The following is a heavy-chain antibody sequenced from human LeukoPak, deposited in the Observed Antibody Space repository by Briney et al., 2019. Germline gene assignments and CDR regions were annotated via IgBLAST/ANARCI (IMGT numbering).Heavy chain of an antibody. CDR1: GFTFSSYV. CDR3: AKDLGYSGSYIDR. Sequence: GRSLRLSCAASGFTFSSYVMHWVRQAPGKGLEWVAFISYDGGNKYYADSVKGRFTISRDNSKNTLYLQMNSLRTEDTAVYYCAKDLGYSGSYIDRWGQGTLVTVSS. J-gene: IGHJ4*02. CDR2: ISYDGGNK. V-gene: IGHV3-30*18. D-gene: IGHD1-26*01.